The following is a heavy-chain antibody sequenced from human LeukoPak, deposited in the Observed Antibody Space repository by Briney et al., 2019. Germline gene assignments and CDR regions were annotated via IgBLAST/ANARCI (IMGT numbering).Heavy chain of an antibody. J-gene: IGHJ4*02. CDR2: ISGNGRDT. Sequence: GGSLRLSCAASGFTFSNYAMSWVRQAPGKGLEWVSSISGNGRDTHDADSVKGRFTISRDISKNTLYLRMNSLRAEDTAVYYCAKSPPLSHFDYWGQGTLVTVSS. CDR3: AKSPPLSHFDY. CDR1: GFTFSNYA. D-gene: IGHD2-15*01. V-gene: IGHV3-23*01.